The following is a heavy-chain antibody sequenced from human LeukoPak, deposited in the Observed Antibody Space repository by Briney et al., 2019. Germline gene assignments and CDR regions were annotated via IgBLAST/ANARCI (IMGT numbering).Heavy chain of an antibody. D-gene: IGHD3-9*01. CDR2: IYHSGST. J-gene: IGHJ4*02. V-gene: IGHV4-38-2*02. CDR3: ASRPVLRYFDWASKPPYYFDY. CDR1: GYSISSGYY. Sequence: SETLSLTCTVSGYSISSGYYWGWIRQPPGKGLEWIGSIYHSGSTNYNPSLKSRVTISVDKSKNQFSLKLSSVTAADTAVYYCASRPVLRYFDWASKPPYYFDYWGQGTLVTVSS.